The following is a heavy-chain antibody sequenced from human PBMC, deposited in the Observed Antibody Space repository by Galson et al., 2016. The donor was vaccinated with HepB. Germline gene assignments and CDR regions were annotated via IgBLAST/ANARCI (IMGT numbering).Heavy chain of an antibody. CDR1: GGSISSSKW. V-gene: IGHV4-4*02. D-gene: IGHD3-22*01. J-gene: IGHJ4*02. CDR3: GSGPRSYYYYFDH. CDR2: IFHSGTT. Sequence: LSLTCAVSGGSISSSKWWIWVRQPPGKGLEWIGEIFHSGTTKYNPSLKSRGHISIDKSKNQFSLNLTSVTAADTAVYYCGSGPRSYYYYFDHWGQGTLVTVSS.